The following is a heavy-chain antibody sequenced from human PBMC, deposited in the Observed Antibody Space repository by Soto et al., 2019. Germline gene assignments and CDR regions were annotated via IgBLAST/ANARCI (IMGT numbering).Heavy chain of an antibody. V-gene: IGHV3-33*03. J-gene: IGHJ4*02. CDR2: TWYDGINK. D-gene: IGHD2-21*01. CDR3: AASRPPYPPGFDY. CDR1: GITFSTYA. Sequence: PGGSLRLSCIVSGITFSTYAMHWVRQAPGKRLEWVAATWYDGINKYYVDSVKGRFTISRDNSRSTLYLQMNSLRAEDTAVYYCAASRPPYPPGFDYWGQGTLVTDTS.